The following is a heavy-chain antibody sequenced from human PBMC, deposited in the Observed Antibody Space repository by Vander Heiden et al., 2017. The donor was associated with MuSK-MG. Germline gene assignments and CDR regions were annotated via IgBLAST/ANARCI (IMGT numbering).Heavy chain of an antibody. D-gene: IGHD2-21*02. CDR1: GVSVRSTKYY. CDR3: ARHFGDCGGDCSKYYYYYGMDV. J-gene: IGHJ6*02. V-gene: IGHV4-39*01. CDR2: MYYTGST. Sequence: QSQPQESGPGLTLPSGTSSLTYRVLGVSVRSTKYYWAWARQPPGKGLEWIGAMYYTGSTYHNPSLKSRVTMSLDTAKNQMSLKLRSVTAADTAVYFCARHFGDCGGDCSKYYYYYGMDVWGQGTTVTVSS.